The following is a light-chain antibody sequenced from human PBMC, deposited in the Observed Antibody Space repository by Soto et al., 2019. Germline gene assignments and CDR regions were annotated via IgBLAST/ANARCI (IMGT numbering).Light chain of an antibody. V-gene: IGKV3-20*01. Sequence: EIVLTQSPGTLSLSPGERATLSCRASQSVRGNYLAWYQQKPGQAPRLLISGASSRASGIPDRFSGSGSGTDFTLTISRLEPEDFAAYYCQQYGFSLRTFGQGSKVEI. CDR1: QSVRGNY. J-gene: IGKJ1*01. CDR2: GAS. CDR3: QQYGFSLRT.